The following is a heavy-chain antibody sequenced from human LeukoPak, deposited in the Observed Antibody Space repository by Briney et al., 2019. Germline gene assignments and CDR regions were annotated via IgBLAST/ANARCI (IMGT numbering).Heavy chain of an antibody. CDR3: ARDLPIPAVGTGGFDY. CDR2: LSYDGSST. J-gene: IGHJ4*02. Sequence: QTGGSLRLSCAASGFTFSSYAMHWVRQAPGKGLEWVVVLSYDGSSTYYADSVKGRFTISRDNSKNTLYLQMNSLRAEDTAMYYCARDLPIPAVGTGGFDYWGQGTQVTVSS. D-gene: IGHD6-13*01. V-gene: IGHV3-30-3*01. CDR1: GFTFSSYA.